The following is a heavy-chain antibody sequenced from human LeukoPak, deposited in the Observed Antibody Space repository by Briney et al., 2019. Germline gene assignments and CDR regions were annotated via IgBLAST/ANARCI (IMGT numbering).Heavy chain of an antibody. D-gene: IGHD3-9*01. J-gene: IGHJ6*02. V-gene: IGHV4-39*01. CDR3: ARRRNDILTGPYYYYYGMDV. CDR2: IYYSGST. Sequence: SETLSLTCTVSGGSISSSSYYWGWIRQPPGKGLEWIGSIYYSGSTYYNPSLKSRVTISVDTSKSQFSLKLSSVTAADTAVYYCARRRNDILTGPYYYYYGMDVWGQGTTVTVSS. CDR1: GGSISSSSYY.